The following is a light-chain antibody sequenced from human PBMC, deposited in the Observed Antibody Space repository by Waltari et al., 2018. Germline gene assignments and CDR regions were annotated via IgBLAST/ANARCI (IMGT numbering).Light chain of an antibody. CDR3: QQLNSYPLT. J-gene: IGKJ4*01. Sequence: DIQLTQSPSFLSSSVGDRLTITCRASQGISSYLAWYQVRPGKAPNLLSYSASTLQSGVPSRFSGSGAGTDFTLTISSLQPEDFATYYCQQLNSYPLTFGGGTKLEIK. V-gene: IGKV1-9*01. CDR1: QGISSY. CDR2: SAS.